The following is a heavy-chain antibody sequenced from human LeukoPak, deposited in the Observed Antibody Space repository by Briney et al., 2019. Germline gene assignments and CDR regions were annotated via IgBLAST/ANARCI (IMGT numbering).Heavy chain of an antibody. CDR3: HAYYYGSGIDDDY. D-gene: IGHD3-10*01. CDR2: FDPEDGET. Sequence: ASVKVSCKVSGYTLTELSMHWVRQAPGKGLEWMGGFDPEDGETIYAQKFQGRVTMTEDTSTDTAYMELSSLRSEDTAVYYCHAYYYGSGIDDDYWGQGTPVTVSS. J-gene: IGHJ4*02. V-gene: IGHV1-24*01. CDR1: GYTLTELS.